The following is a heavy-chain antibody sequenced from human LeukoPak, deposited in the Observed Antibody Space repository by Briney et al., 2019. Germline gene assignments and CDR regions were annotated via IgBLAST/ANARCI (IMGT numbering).Heavy chain of an antibody. V-gene: IGHV1-2*02. Sequence: GASVKVSCKASGYTFTGYYMHWVRQAPGQGLEWMGWINPNSGGTNYAQKFQGRVTMTRDTSISTAYMELSRLRSDDTAVYYCARARKVTMIVVGFDPWGQGTLVTVSS. D-gene: IGHD3-22*01. CDR2: INPNSGGT. CDR3: ARARKVTMIVVGFDP. J-gene: IGHJ5*02. CDR1: GYTFTGYY.